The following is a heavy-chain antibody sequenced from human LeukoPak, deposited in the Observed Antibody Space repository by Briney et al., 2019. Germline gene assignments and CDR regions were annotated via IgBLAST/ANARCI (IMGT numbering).Heavy chain of an antibody. V-gene: IGHV4-39*01. CDR2: IYYSGST. Sequence: KPSETLSLSCTVSGGSISSSSYYWGWIRQPPGKGLEWIGSIYYSGSTYYNPSLNSRVTISVDTSKNQFSLKLSSVTDADTAVYYCASTGYSYAVNEIHAFDIWGQGTMVTVSS. CDR3: ASTGYSYAVNEIHAFDI. J-gene: IGHJ3*02. CDR1: GGSISSSSYY. D-gene: IGHD5-18*01.